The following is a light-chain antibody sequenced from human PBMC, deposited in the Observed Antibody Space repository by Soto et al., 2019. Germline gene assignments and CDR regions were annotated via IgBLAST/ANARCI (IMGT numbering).Light chain of an antibody. Sequence: DIQLTQSPSFLSASVGDRVTITCRASQGINTYLAWYQQEPGKAPKLLIYAASTLQSGVPSRFGGSGSGTEFTLTISSLQPEDFATYYCQHLNGYHRTFGQGTKVDIK. CDR2: AAS. J-gene: IGKJ1*01. CDR1: QGINTY. CDR3: QHLNGYHRT. V-gene: IGKV1-9*01.